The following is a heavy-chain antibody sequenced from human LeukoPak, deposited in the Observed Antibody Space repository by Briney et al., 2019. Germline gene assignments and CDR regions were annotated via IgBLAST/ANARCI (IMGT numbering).Heavy chain of an antibody. CDR1: GGSISSYY. CDR2: IYYSGST. Sequence: PSETLSLTCTVSGGSISSYYWSWIRQPPGKGLEWIGYIYYSGSTNYNPSLKSRVTISVDTSKNQFSLKLSSVTAADTAVYYCVRLYSGSGSYDYYYYYYMDVWGKGTTVTVSS. D-gene: IGHD3-10*01. CDR3: VRLYSGSGSYDYYYYYYMDV. V-gene: IGHV4-59*08. J-gene: IGHJ6*03.